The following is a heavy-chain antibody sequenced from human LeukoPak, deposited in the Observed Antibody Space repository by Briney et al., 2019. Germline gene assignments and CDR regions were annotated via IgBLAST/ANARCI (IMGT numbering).Heavy chain of an antibody. CDR2: ISSSSSYI. Sequence: GGSLRLSCAASGFTFSSYSMNWVRQAPGKGLEWVSSISSSSSYIYYADSVKGRFTISRDNAKNSLYLQMNSLRAEDTAVYYCARDGGPRSYYYYYGMGVWGQGTTVTVSS. V-gene: IGHV3-21*01. CDR1: GFTFSSYS. J-gene: IGHJ6*02. D-gene: IGHD1-14*01. CDR3: ARDGGPRSYYYYYGMGV.